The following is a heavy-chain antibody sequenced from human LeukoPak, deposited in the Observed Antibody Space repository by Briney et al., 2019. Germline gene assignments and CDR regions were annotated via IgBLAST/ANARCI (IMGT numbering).Heavy chain of an antibody. CDR1: GDSISSYY. D-gene: IGHD5-12*01. J-gene: IGHJ4*02. Sequence: KSSETLSLTCTVSGDSISSYYWSWIRQPAGKGLEWIGRIHTSASTNYNPSLKSRVTMSVDTSKNQFSLKLSSVTAADTAVYYCARGYGEYSGYDYVYYFDYWGQGTLVTVSS. V-gene: IGHV4-4*07. CDR3: ARGYGEYSGYDYVYYFDY. CDR2: IHTSAST.